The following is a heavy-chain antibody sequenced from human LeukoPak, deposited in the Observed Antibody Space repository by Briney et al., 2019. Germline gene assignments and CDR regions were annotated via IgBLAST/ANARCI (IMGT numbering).Heavy chain of an antibody. CDR2: IYYSGST. J-gene: IGHJ4*02. V-gene: IGHV4-38-2*02. D-gene: IGHD5-18*01. CDR1: GYSLTSGYY. CDR3: ARNTAMVYYFDY. Sequence: SETLSLTCTVSGYSLTSGYYWGWIRQPPGKGLEWIGSIYYSGSTYYNPSLKSRVTISVDTSKNQFSLKLSSVTAADTAVYYCARNTAMVYYFDYWGQGTLVTVSS.